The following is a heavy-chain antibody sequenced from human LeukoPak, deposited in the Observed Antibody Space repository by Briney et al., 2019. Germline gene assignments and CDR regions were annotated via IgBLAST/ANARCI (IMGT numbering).Heavy chain of an antibody. CDR2: IKPDGSEK. J-gene: IGHJ4*02. V-gene: IGHV3-7*01. D-gene: IGHD6-19*01. CDR3: ARDASALY. Sequence: ETLSLTCTVSGGSISSSSYSWGWIRQPPGKGLEWVASIKPDGSEKYYLDSVKGRFTISRDNARDSLYLQMNSLRDDDTSVYFCARDASALYWGRGTLVTVSS. CDR1: GGSISSSSYS.